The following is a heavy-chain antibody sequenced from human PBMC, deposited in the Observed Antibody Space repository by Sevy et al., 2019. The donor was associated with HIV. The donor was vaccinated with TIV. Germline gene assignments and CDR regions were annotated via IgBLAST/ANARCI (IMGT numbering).Heavy chain of an antibody. D-gene: IGHD3-22*01. J-gene: IGHJ6*02. CDR3: AKDAYYYDSRGYSLSQWYYGMDV. CDR1: GFTFSKYA. CDR2: ISGFGGDT. V-gene: IGHV3-23*01. Sequence: GGSLRLSCAASGFTFSKYAMSWVHQAPGKGLEWVSVISGFGGDTYYADSVKGRFTISRDNSKNTLYLHMNSLRAEDTAVYYCAKDAYYYDSRGYSLSQWYYGMDVWGQGTTVTVSS.